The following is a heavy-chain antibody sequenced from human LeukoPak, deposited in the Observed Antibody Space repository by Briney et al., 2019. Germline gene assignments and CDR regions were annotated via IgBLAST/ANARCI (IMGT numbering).Heavy chain of an antibody. Sequence: VASVKVSCKASGYTFTSYAMHWVRQAPGQRLEWMGWINAGNGNTKYSQKFQGRVTITRDTSASTAYMELSSLRSEDTAVYYCARDFGQLVNYFDYWGQGTLVTVSS. J-gene: IGHJ4*02. CDR2: INAGNGNT. D-gene: IGHD6-6*01. CDR3: ARDFGQLVNYFDY. V-gene: IGHV1-3*01. CDR1: GYTFTSYA.